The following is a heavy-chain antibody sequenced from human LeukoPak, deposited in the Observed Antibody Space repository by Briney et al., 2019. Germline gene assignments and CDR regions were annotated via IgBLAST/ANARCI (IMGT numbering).Heavy chain of an antibody. D-gene: IGHD2-2*01. V-gene: IGHV1-69*13. CDR1: GYTFSSYA. Sequence: SVKVSCKASGYTFSSYAISWVRQAPGQGLEWMGGVIPIFGTANYAQKFQGRVTITADESTSTAYMELSSLRSEDTAVYYCARERGLGYCSSTSCYFDYWGQGTLVTVSS. CDR3: ARERGLGYCSSTSCYFDY. J-gene: IGHJ4*02. CDR2: VIPIFGTA.